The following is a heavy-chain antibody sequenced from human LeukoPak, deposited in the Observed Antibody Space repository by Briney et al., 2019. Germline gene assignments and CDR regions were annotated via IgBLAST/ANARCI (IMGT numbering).Heavy chain of an antibody. CDR3: ARVRDYGGIGEDY. V-gene: IGHV1-18*04. CDR1: GYTFTRNY. J-gene: IGHJ4*02. D-gene: IGHD3-16*01. Sequence: GASVKVSCKASGYTFTRNYMHWVRQAPGQGLECMGWISAYNGNTNYAQRFQGRVTMTTDTSTSTAYMELRSLRSDDTAVYYCARVRDYGGIGEDYWGQGTLVTVSS. CDR2: ISAYNGNT.